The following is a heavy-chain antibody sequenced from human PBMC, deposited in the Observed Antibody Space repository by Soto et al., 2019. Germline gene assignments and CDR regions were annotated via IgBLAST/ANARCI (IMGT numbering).Heavy chain of an antibody. V-gene: IGHV4-59*01. CDR2: IYYSGST. J-gene: IGHJ6*02. CDR3: ARNAYDFWSGYSTQYGMDV. CDR1: GGSISSYY. D-gene: IGHD3-3*01. Sequence: QVQLQESGPGLVKPSETLSLTCTVSGGSISSYYWSWIRQPPGKGLEWIGYIYYSGSTNYNPSLKSRVNISVDTSKNQFSLKLSSVTAAETAVYYCARNAYDFWSGYSTQYGMDVWGQGTTVTVSS.